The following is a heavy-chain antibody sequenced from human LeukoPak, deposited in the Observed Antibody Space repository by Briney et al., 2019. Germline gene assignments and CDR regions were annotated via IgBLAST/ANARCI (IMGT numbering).Heavy chain of an antibody. J-gene: IGHJ4*02. CDR1: GFTFSSYG. Sequence: GGSLRLSCAASGFTFSSYGMHWVRQAPGKGLEWVAFIRYDGSNKYYADSVKGRFTISRDNSKNTLYLQMNSLRAEDTAVYYCAKNVDTAMVRDYWGQGTLVTVSS. V-gene: IGHV3-30*02. CDR3: AKNVDTAMVRDY. D-gene: IGHD5-18*01. CDR2: IRYDGSNK.